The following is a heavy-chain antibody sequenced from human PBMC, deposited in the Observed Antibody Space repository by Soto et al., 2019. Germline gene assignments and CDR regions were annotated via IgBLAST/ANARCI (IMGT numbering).Heavy chain of an antibody. CDR3: VRGWGGDGGHDLWDYLDY. Sequence: QLQESGPGLVKPSETLSLTCTVSGASISSYDWSWIRQPAGKGLEGIGRIYTTMNTNYNPSLKSRGTMSVDTSKNQFSLRLSSVTAADTAVYYCVRGWGGDGGHDLWDYLDYGGQGILGTVSS. V-gene: IGHV4-4*07. D-gene: IGHD5-12*01. CDR1: GASISSYD. J-gene: IGHJ4*02. CDR2: IYTTMNT.